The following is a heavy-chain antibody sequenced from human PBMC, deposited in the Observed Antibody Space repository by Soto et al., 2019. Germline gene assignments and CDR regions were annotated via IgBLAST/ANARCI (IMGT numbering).Heavy chain of an antibody. CDR2: ISEGGGTT. Sequence: EVQLLESGGGLIQPGGSLRLSCAASGFAFSRSAMAWVRQAPEKGLEWVSSISEGGGTTFYAGSVEGRFTISRDNSKNTLYLQMNSVRADDTAVYYCAKGGYRHAYDWGRGTLATVSS. J-gene: IGHJ4*02. CDR3: AKGGYRHAYD. D-gene: IGHD3-16*01. V-gene: IGHV3-23*01. CDR1: GFAFSRSA.